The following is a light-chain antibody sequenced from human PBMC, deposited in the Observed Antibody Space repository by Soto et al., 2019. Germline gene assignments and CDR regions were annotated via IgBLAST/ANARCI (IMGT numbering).Light chain of an antibody. Sequence: EIVLTQSPATLSLSPGERATLSCRTSQSVSSYLAWYQQKPGQAPRLLIYDASNRATGIPARFSGSGSGTEFPLTISSLEPEDFAVYYCQQPLAFGPGTKVDIK. CDR2: DAS. CDR3: QQPLA. V-gene: IGKV3-11*01. CDR1: QSVSSY. J-gene: IGKJ3*01.